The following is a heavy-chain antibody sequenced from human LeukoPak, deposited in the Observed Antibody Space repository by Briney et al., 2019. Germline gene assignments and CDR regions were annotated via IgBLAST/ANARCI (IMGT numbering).Heavy chain of an antibody. D-gene: IGHD1-26*01. Sequence: GGSLRLSCAASGFIFSNYGMHWVRQAPGKGLEWVAFIRYDGSNKYYADSVKGRFTISRDNSKNTLYLQMNSLRAEDTAVYYCARFYANEWELPHWGQGTLVTVSS. CDR3: ARFYANEWELPH. CDR1: GFIFSNYG. J-gene: IGHJ4*02. CDR2: IRYDGSNK. V-gene: IGHV3-30*02.